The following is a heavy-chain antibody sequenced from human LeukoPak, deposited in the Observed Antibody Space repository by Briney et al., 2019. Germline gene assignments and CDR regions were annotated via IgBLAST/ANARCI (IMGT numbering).Heavy chain of an antibody. CDR1: GGSISSYY. J-gene: IGHJ3*02. V-gene: IGHV4-59*01. Sequence: SETLSLTCTVSGGSISSYYWSWIRQPPGKGLEWIGYIYYSGSTNYNPSLKSRVTISADTSKNQFSLKLSSVTAADTAVYYCARGVVPAAMDAFDIWGQGTMVTVSS. CDR3: ARGVVPAAMDAFDI. D-gene: IGHD2-2*01. CDR2: IYYSGST.